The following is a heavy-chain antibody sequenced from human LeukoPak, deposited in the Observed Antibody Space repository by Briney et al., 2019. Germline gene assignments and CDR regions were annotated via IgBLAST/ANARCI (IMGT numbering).Heavy chain of an antibody. V-gene: IGHV1-69*17. CDR3: ATENDYGDYTRFDY. Sequence: ASVKVSCKASGGTFISYAISWVRQAPGQGLEWMGGIIPIFGIANYAQKFQGRVTITADKSTSTAYMELSSLRSEDTAVYYCATENDYGDYTRFDYWGQGTLVTVSS. D-gene: IGHD4-17*01. J-gene: IGHJ4*02. CDR2: IIPIFGIA. CDR1: GGTFISYA.